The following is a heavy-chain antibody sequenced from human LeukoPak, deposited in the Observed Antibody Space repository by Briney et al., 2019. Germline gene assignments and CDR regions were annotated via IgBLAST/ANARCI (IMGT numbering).Heavy chain of an antibody. J-gene: IGHJ4*02. CDR1: GYTFTGYY. CDR2: INPNSGGT. V-gene: IGHV1-2*02. D-gene: IGHD4-11*01. CDR3: ARDRTGDSNYVELIVRVRLPDY. Sequence: GASVKVSCKASGYTFTGYYMHWVRQAPGQGLEWMGWINPNSGGTNYAQKFQGRVTMTRDTSISTAYMELSRLRSDDTAVYYCARDRTGDSNYVELIVRVRLPDYWGQGTLVTVSS.